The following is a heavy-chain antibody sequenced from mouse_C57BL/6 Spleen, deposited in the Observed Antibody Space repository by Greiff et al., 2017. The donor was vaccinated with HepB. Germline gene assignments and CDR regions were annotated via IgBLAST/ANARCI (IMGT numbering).Heavy chain of an antibody. Sequence: VQLQQSGAELARPGASVKMSCKASGYTFTSYTMHWVKQRPGQGLEWIGYINPSSGYTKYNQKFKDKATLTADKSSSTAYMQLSSLTSEDSAVYYCTRCDYYGSSLYAMDYWGQGTSVTVSS. CDR2: INPSSGYT. D-gene: IGHD1-1*01. CDR3: TRCDYYGSSLYAMDY. V-gene: IGHV1-4*01. CDR1: GYTFTSYT. J-gene: IGHJ4*01.